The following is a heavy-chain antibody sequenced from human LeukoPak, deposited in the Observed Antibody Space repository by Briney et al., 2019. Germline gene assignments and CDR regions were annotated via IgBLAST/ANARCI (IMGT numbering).Heavy chain of an antibody. Sequence: PSETLSLTCTVSGGSISSHYWSWIRQPPGKGLEWIGYIYYSGSTNYNPSLKSRVTISVDTSKNQFSLKLSSVTAADTAVYYCASTVVVPAARGYWFDPWGQGTLVTVSS. CDR1: GGSISSHY. D-gene: IGHD2-2*01. J-gene: IGHJ5*02. CDR2: IYYSGST. V-gene: IGHV4-59*11. CDR3: ASTVVVPAARGYWFDP.